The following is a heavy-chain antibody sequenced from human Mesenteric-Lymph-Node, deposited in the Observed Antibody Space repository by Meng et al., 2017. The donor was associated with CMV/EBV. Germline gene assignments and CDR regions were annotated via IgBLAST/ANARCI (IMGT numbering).Heavy chain of an antibody. D-gene: IGHD3-3*01. CDR2: INPNSGGT. CDR3: ARDDGGEVQLLEWLSTPYYYYGLDV. Sequence: ASVKVSCKASGYTFIGYYMHWVRQAPGQGLEWMGWINPNSGGTNYAQKFQGRVTMTRDTSISTAYMELSRLRSDDTAVYYCARDDGGEVQLLEWLSTPYYYYGLDVWGLGTTVTVSS. V-gene: IGHV1-2*02. J-gene: IGHJ6*02. CDR1: GYTFIGYY.